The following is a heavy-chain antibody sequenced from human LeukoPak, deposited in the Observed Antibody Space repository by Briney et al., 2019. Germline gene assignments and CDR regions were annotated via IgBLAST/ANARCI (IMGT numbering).Heavy chain of an antibody. D-gene: IGHD6-13*01. V-gene: IGHV3-21*01. Sequence: GGSLRLSCAASGFTFSSYSMSWVRQAPGKGLEWVSSISSSTNYIYYADSVKGRFTISRDNAKNSLYLQVNSLRAEDTAVYYCARQWGSGTLDYWGQGTLVTVSS. J-gene: IGHJ4*02. CDR3: ARQWGSGTLDY. CDR1: GFTFSSYS. CDR2: ISSSTNYI.